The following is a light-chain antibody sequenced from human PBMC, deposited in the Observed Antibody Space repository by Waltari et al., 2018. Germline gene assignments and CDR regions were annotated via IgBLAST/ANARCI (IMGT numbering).Light chain of an antibody. Sequence: SYVVTQPPSVSVAPGQAAKLTCAGNDIGSKTVQGYQQKPGRAPVVVVCDDSDRPSGIPDRCSGSNSGNTATLTISRVEAGDEADYYCQIWDGNSDRFVVFGGGTKLTVL. CDR3: QIWDGNSDRFVV. CDR1: DIGSKT. CDR2: DDS. J-gene: IGLJ2*01. V-gene: IGLV3-21*02.